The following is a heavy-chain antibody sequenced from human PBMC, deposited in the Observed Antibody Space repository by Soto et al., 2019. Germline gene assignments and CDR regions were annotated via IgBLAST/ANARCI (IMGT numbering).Heavy chain of an antibody. V-gene: IGHV1-18*01. J-gene: IGHJ6*02. CDR1: GYTSTSYG. CDR2: ISAYNGNT. D-gene: IGHD3-3*01. CDR3: ARDDPEWPDPYYYCGRDV. Sequence: VQLVQSGAEVKKPVASVKVSCKASGYTSTSYGISWVRQAPGQGFEWMGSISAYNGNTNYARKLQGRVTITTDTSTSTAYMELRSLRSDDPAVYYCARDDPEWPDPYYYCGRDVWGQETTVTVS.